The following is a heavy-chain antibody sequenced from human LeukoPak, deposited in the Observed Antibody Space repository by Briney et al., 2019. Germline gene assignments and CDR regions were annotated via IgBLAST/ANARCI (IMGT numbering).Heavy chain of an antibody. CDR3: ARESDYGGNYYYLDS. V-gene: IGHV1-18*04. CDR2: VSPYTGHT. CDR1: GYTFRSYA. Sequence: ASVKVSCTASGYTFRSYALTWVRQAPGRGLEWMGWVSPYTGHTEYAQTFQGRVTMTADTSTTTSYLELRSLRSDDTAMYVCARESDYGGNYYYLDSWGQGTLVTVSS. J-gene: IGHJ4*02. D-gene: IGHD4-23*01.